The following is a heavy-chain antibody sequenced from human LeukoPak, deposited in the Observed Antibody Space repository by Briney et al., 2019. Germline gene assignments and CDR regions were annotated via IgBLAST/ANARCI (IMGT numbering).Heavy chain of an antibody. Sequence: DPGGSLRLSCAATGLSVSSNFMSWVRQAPGKGLEWVSVIYGGGSTYYADSVKGRLTISRGTPKNTLYLQMNSLRAEDTAVYYCAKDWAIAARPDYWGQGTLVTVSS. CDR1: GLSVSSNF. CDR2: IYGGGST. J-gene: IGHJ4*02. V-gene: IGHV3-53*05. CDR3: AKDWAIAARPDY. D-gene: IGHD6-6*01.